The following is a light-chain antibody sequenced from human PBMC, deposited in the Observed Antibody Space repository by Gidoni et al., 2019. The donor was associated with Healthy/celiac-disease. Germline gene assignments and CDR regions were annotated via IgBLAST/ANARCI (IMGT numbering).Light chain of an antibody. J-gene: IGKJ3*01. CDR2: GAS. CDR1: QSVSSSY. Sequence: ELVLTQPPGPLSLSPGERATLSCRTSQSVSSSYLAWYQQKPGQAPRLLIYGASSRATGIPDRFSGSGSGTDFTLTISRLEPEDFAVYYCQQYGSSPFTFXPXTKVDIK. V-gene: IGKV3-20*01. CDR3: QQYGSSPFT.